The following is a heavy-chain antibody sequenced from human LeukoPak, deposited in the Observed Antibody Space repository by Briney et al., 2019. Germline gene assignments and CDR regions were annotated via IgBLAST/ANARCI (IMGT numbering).Heavy chain of an antibody. CDR3: ARDRITMVRGAQADGMDV. J-gene: IGHJ6*02. D-gene: IGHD3-10*01. CDR1: EGTFSSYA. Sequence: SVKVSCKASEGTFSSYAISWVRQAPGQGLEWMGRIIPILGIANYAQKFQGRVTITADKSTSTAYMELSSLRSEDTAVYYCARDRITMVRGAQADGMDVWGQGTTVTVSS. CDR2: IIPILGIA. V-gene: IGHV1-69*04.